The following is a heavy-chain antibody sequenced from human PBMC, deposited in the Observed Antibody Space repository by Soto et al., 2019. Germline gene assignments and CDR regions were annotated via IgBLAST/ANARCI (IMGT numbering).Heavy chain of an antibody. CDR3: IYTTSSYGN. CDR2: IKQDGSEK. Sequence: EVQLVESGGGLVQPGGSLRLSCAASGFTFSNYWMNWVRQAPGKGLEWVANIKQDGSEKYYVDSVKGRFTISRDNAKNSLYLQMNSLRAEDTAVYYCIYTTSSYGNWGQGTLVTVSS. D-gene: IGHD6-13*01. J-gene: IGHJ4*02. CDR1: GFTFSNYW. V-gene: IGHV3-7*01.